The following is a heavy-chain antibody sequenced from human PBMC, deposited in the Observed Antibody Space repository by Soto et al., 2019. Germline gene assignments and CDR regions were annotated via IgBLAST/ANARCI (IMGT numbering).Heavy chain of an antibody. D-gene: IGHD3-22*01. Sequence: SETLSLTCTVSGGSISSDYWSWIRQPPGKGLEWVGYVYNNGGTKYNPSLKSRVTISVDTSNNQFSLKLTSVTAADTAVYYCARGYYYDTSGYYSAFDIWGQGTMVTVSS. CDR2: VYNNGGT. CDR1: GGSISSDY. CDR3: ARGYYYDTSGYYSAFDI. J-gene: IGHJ3*02. V-gene: IGHV4-59*01.